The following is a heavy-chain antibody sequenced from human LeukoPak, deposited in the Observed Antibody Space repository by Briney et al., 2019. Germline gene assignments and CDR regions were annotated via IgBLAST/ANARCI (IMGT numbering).Heavy chain of an antibody. CDR1: GFIFSSYW. CDR3: ARGQGMKRLLFDY. Sequence: PGGSLRLSCAASGFIFSSYWMSWVRQAPGKGLEWVANIKQDGTEKYYVDSVKGRFTISRDNAKNSLYLQMNSLRAEDTAVYYCARGQGMKRLLFDYWGQGTLVTVSS. D-gene: IGHD6-25*01. CDR2: IKQDGTEK. V-gene: IGHV3-7*01. J-gene: IGHJ4*02.